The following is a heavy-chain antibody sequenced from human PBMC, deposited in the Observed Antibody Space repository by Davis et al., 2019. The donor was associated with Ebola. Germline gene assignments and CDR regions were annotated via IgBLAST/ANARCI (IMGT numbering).Heavy chain of an antibody. CDR1: GVSVSTAG. V-gene: IGHV6-1*01. CDR3: ARGWLRSGLDV. Sequence: HSQTLSLTCAISGVSVSTAGWNWIRKSPSRGLEWLGRTYYSSKWYNGYAESVKSRINISPDTAKNQFSLHLNSVTPEDTAVYYCARGWLRSGLDVWGKGAAVIVSS. D-gene: IGHD5-12*01. CDR2: TYYSSKWYN. J-gene: IGHJ6*04.